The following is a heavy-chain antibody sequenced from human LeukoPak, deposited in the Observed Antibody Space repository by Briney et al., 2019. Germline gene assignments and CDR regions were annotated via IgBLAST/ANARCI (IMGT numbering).Heavy chain of an antibody. CDR2: IYYSGST. D-gene: IGHD2-2*02. CDR3: AGGFPYQLLYATRLDY. V-gene: IGHV4-39*01. Sequence: SETLSLTCTVSGGSISSSSYYWGWIRQPPGKGLEWIGSIYYSGSTYYNPSLKSRVTISVDTSKNQFSLKLSSVTAADTAVYYCAGGFPYQLLYATRLDYWGQGTLVTVSS. J-gene: IGHJ4*02. CDR1: GGSISSSSYY.